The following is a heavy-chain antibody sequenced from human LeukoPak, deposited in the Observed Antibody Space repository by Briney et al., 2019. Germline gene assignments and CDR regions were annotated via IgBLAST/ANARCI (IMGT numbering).Heavy chain of an antibody. CDR1: GFSFSSYA. J-gene: IGHJ4*02. CDR3: AKRSGYTTGWFFDF. D-gene: IGHD6-19*01. V-gene: IGHV3-23*01. CDR2: ISGSGDNT. Sequence: GALRLSCAASGFSFSSYAMSWVRQAPGKGLEWVSFISGSGDNTYYAASVKGGFTLSRDNSKTPLFLQMNSLRAEETAVFYCAKRSGYTTGWFFDFWGQGTLVTVSS.